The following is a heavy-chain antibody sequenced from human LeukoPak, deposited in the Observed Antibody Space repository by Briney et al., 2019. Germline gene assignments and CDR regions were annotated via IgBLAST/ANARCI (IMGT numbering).Heavy chain of an antibody. CDR1: GFTFSSYG. CDR2: ISGSGGST. Sequence: PGGSLRLSCAASGFTFSSYGMSWVRQAPGKGLEWVSAISGSGGSTYYADSVKGRFTISRDNSKNTLYLQMNSLRAEDTAVYYCAKSSLNYYDSSGYNRIDYFDYWGQGTLVTVSS. V-gene: IGHV3-23*01. CDR3: AKSSLNYYDSSGYNRIDYFDY. D-gene: IGHD3-22*01. J-gene: IGHJ4*02.